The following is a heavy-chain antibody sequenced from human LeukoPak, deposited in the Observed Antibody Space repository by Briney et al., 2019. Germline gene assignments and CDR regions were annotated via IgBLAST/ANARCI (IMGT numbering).Heavy chain of an antibody. Sequence: SVKVSCKVSGYRLTELSMLWVRQAPGKGLEWMGGFDPEDGETIYAQKFQGRVTMTEDTSTDTAYMERSSLRSEDTAVYYCATDTAYPNPGPFDPGGQGTLVTVSS. J-gene: IGHJ5*02. CDR1: GYRLTELS. CDR2: FDPEDGET. CDR3: ATDTAYPNPGPFDP. V-gene: IGHV1-24*01. D-gene: IGHD5-18*01.